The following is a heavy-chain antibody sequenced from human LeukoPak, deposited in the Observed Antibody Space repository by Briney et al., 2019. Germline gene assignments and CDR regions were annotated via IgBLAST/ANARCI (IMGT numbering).Heavy chain of an antibody. CDR2: INHSGSN. CDR3: ARGHYSSTSCYLHNWFDP. V-gene: IGHV4-34*01. J-gene: IGHJ5*02. D-gene: IGHD2-2*01. Sequence: SETLSLPCAVYGGSFSGYYWSWIRQPPGKGLEWIGEINHSGSNNYNPSLKSRVTISVYTSKNQFSLKLSSVTAADTAVYYCARGHYSSTSCYLHNWFDPGGEGTLVTVSA. CDR1: GGSFSGYY.